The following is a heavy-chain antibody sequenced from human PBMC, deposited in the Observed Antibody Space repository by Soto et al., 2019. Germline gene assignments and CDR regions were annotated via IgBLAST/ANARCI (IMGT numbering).Heavy chain of an antibody. CDR2: IYYSGST. Sequence: SETLSLTCTVSGGSISSYYWSWIRQPPGKGLEWIGYIYYSGSTNYNPSLKSRVTISVDTSENQFSLKLSSVTAADTAVYYCARLLSGPYFDYWGQGTLVTVSS. J-gene: IGHJ4*02. CDR1: GGSISSYY. CDR3: ARLLSGPYFDY. V-gene: IGHV4-59*08. D-gene: IGHD2-8*02.